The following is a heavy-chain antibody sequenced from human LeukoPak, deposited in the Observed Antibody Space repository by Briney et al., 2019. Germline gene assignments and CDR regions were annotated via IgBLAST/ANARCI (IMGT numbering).Heavy chain of an antibody. Sequence: ASVKVSCKASGYTFTSYYMHWVRQAPGQGLEWMGIINPSGGSTSYAQKFQGRVTMTRDTSTSTVYMELSSLRSEDTAVYYCARDSPYYYDSSGPGAFDIWGQGTMVTVSS. CDR2: INPSGGST. D-gene: IGHD3-22*01. V-gene: IGHV1-46*01. J-gene: IGHJ3*02. CDR3: ARDSPYYYDSSGPGAFDI. CDR1: GYTFTSYY.